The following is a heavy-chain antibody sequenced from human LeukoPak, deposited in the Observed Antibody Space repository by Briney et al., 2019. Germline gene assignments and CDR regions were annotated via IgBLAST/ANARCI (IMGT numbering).Heavy chain of an antibody. Sequence: ASVKVSCKASGYTFTSYDINWVRQATGQGLEWMGWMNPNSGNTGYAQKFQGRVTMIRNTSISTAYMELSSLRSEDTAVYYCAREVSSTRKYYYYGMDVWGQGTTVTVSS. CDR3: AREVSSTRKYYYYGMDV. D-gene: IGHD2-2*01. CDR1: GYTFTSYD. CDR2: MNPNSGNT. J-gene: IGHJ6*02. V-gene: IGHV1-8*01.